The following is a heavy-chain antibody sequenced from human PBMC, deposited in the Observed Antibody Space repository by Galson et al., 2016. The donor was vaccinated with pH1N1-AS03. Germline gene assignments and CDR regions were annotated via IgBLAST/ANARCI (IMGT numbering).Heavy chain of an antibody. D-gene: IGHD5/OR15-5a*01. CDR3: SKDRVYDDSQWVFDY. V-gene: IGHV3-23*01. CDR1: GFRLTSIA. CDR2: VVTSGDT. J-gene: IGHJ4*02. Sequence: SPRLSCAASGFRLTSIAMTWVRQAPGKGLEWVSGVVTSGDTYFADSVKGRFSISRDDSKNTMYLQMDSLGVDDTAIYYCSKDRVYDDSQWVFDYLGKGNPVTVSS.